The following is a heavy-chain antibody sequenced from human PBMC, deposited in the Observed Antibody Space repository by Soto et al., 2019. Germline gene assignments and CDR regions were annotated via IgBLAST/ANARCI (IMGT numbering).Heavy chain of an antibody. CDR2: ISYDGSNK. CDR1: GFTFSSYG. CDR3: AKDRDIVATMSFDY. J-gene: IGHJ4*02. D-gene: IGHD5-12*01. V-gene: IGHV3-30*18. Sequence: GGSLRLSCAASGFTFSSYGMHWVRQAPGKGLEWVAVISYDGSNKYYADSVKGRFTISRDNSKNTLYLQMNSLRAEDTAVYYCAKDRDIVATMSFDYWGQGTLVTVSS.